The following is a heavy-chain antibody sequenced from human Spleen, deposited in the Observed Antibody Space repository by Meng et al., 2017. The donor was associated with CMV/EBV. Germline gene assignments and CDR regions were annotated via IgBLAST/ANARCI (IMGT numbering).Heavy chain of an antibody. J-gene: IGHJ6*02. CDR3: ARDRGYCSSTSCYYYGMDV. CDR2: IYYIGST. V-gene: IGHV4-61*08. CDR1: GGSISSGGNY. Sequence: SETLSLTCTVSGGSISSGGNYWSWIRQRPGKGLEWIGYIYYIGSTNYNPSLKSRVTISVDTSKNQFSLKLSSVTAADTAVYYCARDRGYCSSTSCYYYGMDVWGQGTTVTVSS. D-gene: IGHD2-2*01.